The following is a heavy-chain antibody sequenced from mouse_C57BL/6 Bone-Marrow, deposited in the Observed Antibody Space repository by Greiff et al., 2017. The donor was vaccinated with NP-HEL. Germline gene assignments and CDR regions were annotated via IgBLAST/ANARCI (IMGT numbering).Heavy chain of an antibody. Sequence: QVHVKQSGAELARPGASVKLSCKASGYTFTSYGISWVKQRTGQGLEWIGEIYPRSGNTYYNEKFKGKATLTADKSSSTAYMELRSLTSEDSAVYFCARGEAAYYSNLFAYWGQGTLVTVSA. CDR3: ARGEAAYYSNLFAY. D-gene: IGHD2-5*01. V-gene: IGHV1-81*01. CDR2: IYPRSGNT. J-gene: IGHJ3*01. CDR1: GYTFTSYG.